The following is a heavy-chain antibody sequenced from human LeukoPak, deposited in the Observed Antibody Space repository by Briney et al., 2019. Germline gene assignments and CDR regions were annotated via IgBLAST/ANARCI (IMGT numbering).Heavy chain of an antibody. CDR2: IIPILGIA. CDR1: GGTFSNYA. CDR3: ARDRVSDFWSGYPVNWFDP. J-gene: IGHJ5*02. V-gene: IGHV1-69*04. Sequence: ASVKVSCKASGGTFSNYAISWVRQAPGQGLEWMGRIIPILGIANYAQKFQGRVTITADKSTSTAYMELSSLRSEDTAVYYCARDRVSDFWSGYPVNWFDPWGQGTLVTVSS. D-gene: IGHD3-3*01.